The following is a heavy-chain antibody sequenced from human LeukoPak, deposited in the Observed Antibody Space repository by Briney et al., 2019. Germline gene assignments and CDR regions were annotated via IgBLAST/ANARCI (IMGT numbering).Heavy chain of an antibody. CDR2: IYYSGST. Sequence: KPSETRSLTCTVSGGSISSGGYYWSWIRQHPGKGLEWIGYIYYSGSTYYNPSLKSRVTISVDTSKNQFSLKLSSVTAADTAVYYCARDNRYRNYYYGMDVWDQGTTVTVSS. D-gene: IGHD1-14*01. J-gene: IGHJ6*02. V-gene: IGHV4-31*03. CDR1: GGSISSGGYY. CDR3: ARDNRYRNYYYGMDV.